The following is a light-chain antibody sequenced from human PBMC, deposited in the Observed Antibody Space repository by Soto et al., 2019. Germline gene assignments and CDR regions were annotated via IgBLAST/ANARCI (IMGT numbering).Light chain of an antibody. V-gene: IGLV2-11*01. CDR2: DVS. CDR3: CSYAGSYTLV. CDR1: SSDVGAYNY. J-gene: IGLJ2*01. Sequence: QSALTQPRSVSGSPGQSVTISCTGTSSDVGAYNYVSWYQQHPGKAPKLMIYDVSQRPSGVPDRFSGSKSGTTASLTISGLQAEDESDYYCCSYAGSYTLVFGGGTKVTVL.